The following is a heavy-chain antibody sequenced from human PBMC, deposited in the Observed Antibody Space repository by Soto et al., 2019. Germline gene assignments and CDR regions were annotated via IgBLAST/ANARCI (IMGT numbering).Heavy chain of an antibody. D-gene: IGHD3-10*01. CDR2: ISYDGSNK. J-gene: IGHJ3*02. CDR1: GFTFSSYG. CDR3: AKDVRITMVRGVTLDAFDI. V-gene: IGHV3-30*18. Sequence: GGSLRLSCAASGFTFSSYGMHWVRQAPGKGLEWVAVISYDGSNKYYADSVKGRFTISRDNSKNTLYLQMNSLRAEDTAVYYCAKDVRITMVRGVTLDAFDIWGQGTMVTVSS.